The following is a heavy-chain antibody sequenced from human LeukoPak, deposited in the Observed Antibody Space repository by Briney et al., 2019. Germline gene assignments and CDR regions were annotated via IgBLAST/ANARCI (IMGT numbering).Heavy chain of an antibody. CDR3: AREQFSHTSNYFDN. Sequence: GGSLRLSCAASGFMFDDYAMHWVRQVPGRGLEWVSLISGDGVSSFYADSVRGRFTISRDNNNNSLSLQMYSLTTEDTAFYYCAREQFSHTSNYFDNWGQGILVTVSS. V-gene: IGHV3-43*02. CDR2: ISGDGVSS. J-gene: IGHJ4*02. CDR1: GFMFDDYA. D-gene: IGHD5-24*01.